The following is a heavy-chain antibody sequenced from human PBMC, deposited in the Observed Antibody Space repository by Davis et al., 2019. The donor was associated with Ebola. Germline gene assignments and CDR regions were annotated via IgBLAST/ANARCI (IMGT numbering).Heavy chain of an antibody. V-gene: IGHV3-73*01. CDR1: GFSFSGSA. Sequence: GESLKISCAASGFSFSGSAVHWVRQSPGKALEWVGRIRSKPYNYATAYAASAKGRFTIPRDDSSNKAYLEMNSLKTEDTAVYYCARQERGDWFDPWGQGTLVTVSS. CDR2: IRSKPYNYAT. CDR3: ARQERGDWFDP. D-gene: IGHD1-1*01. J-gene: IGHJ5*02.